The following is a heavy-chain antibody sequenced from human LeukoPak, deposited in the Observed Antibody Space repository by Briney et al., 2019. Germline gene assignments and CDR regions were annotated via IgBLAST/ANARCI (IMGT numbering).Heavy chain of an antibody. CDR3: ARDLGRELRYFDWLLLPDY. D-gene: IGHD3-9*01. CDR1: GFTFSSYS. Sequence: TGGSLRLSCAASGFTFSSYSINWVRQAPGKGLEWVSSISISSSYIYYADSVKGRFTISRDNAKNSLYLQMNSLRAEDTAVYYCARDLGRELRYFDWLLLPDYWGQGTLVTVSS. J-gene: IGHJ4*02. CDR2: ISISSSYI. V-gene: IGHV3-21*01.